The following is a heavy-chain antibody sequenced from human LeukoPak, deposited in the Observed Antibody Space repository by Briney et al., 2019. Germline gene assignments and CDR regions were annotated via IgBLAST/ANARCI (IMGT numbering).Heavy chain of an antibody. V-gene: IGHV1-2*02. CDR3: ARGPRLYCSSTSCYSWFDP. J-gene: IGHJ5*02. D-gene: IGHD2-2*02. CDR2: INPNSGGT. CDR1: GYTFTGYY. Sequence: ASVKVSCKASGYTFTGYYMHWVRQAPGQGLEWMGWINPNSGGTNYAQKFQGRVTMTRDTSISTAYTELSRLRSDDTAVYYCARGPRLYCSSTSCYSWFDPWGQGTLVTVSS.